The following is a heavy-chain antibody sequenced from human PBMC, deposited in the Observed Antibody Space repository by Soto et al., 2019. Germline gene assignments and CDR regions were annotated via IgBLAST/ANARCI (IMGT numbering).Heavy chain of an antibody. CDR2: INTYNGKT. V-gene: IGHV1-18*01. D-gene: IGHD1-26*01. CDR3: ARDQYAVGGDF. Sequence: QVQLVQSGAEVKKPGASVKVSCKASGYTFTDYGVSWVRQAPGQGLEWMGWINTYNGKTNYAPKVQARVTMTTDTSTTKAYMELRSLKSDDTAVYFCARDQYAVGGDFWGQGTLVTVSS. CDR1: GYTFTDYG. J-gene: IGHJ4*02.